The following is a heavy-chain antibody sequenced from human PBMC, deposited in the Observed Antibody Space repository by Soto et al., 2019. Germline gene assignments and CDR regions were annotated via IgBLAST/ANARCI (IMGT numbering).Heavy chain of an antibody. J-gene: IGHJ3*02. CDR3: ASRYGHAFDI. CDR2: IYYRGST. CDR1: GGSISSYY. D-gene: IGHD4-17*01. Sequence: QVQLQESGPGLVKPSETLSLTCTVSGGSISSYYWSWIRQPPGKGLECIGYIYYRGSTNYNTSLKRKATISVATSKKQCSPTLRSVTAADTAVYYCASRYGHAFDIWGQGTMVTVSS. V-gene: IGHV4-59*08.